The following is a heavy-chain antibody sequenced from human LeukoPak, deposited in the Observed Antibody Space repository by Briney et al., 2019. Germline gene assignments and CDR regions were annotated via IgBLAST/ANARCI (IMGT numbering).Heavy chain of an antibody. D-gene: IGHD3-16*01. V-gene: IGHV4-34*01. CDR3: ARVKDPGGYYYYYYMDV. J-gene: IGHJ6*03. Sequence: SETLSLTCAVYGGSFSGYYWSWIRQPPGKGLEWIGSIYHSGSTYYNPSLKSRVTISVDTSKNQSSLKLSSVTAADTAMYYCARVKDPGGYYYYYYMDVWGKGTTVTISS. CDR1: GGSFSGYY. CDR2: IYHSGST.